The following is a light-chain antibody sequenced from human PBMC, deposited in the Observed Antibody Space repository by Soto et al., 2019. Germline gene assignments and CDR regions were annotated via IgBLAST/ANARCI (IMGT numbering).Light chain of an antibody. V-gene: IGKV1-5*01. J-gene: IGKJ5*01. Sequence: DIQMTQSPSTLSASVGDRVTITCRASQSISSRLAWYQQKPGKAPKVLIYDVSSLESGVPSRFSGSGSGTEFTLTISCLQSEDFATYYCQQYYSYPQITFGQGTRLEIK. CDR2: DVS. CDR1: QSISSR. CDR3: QQYYSYPQIT.